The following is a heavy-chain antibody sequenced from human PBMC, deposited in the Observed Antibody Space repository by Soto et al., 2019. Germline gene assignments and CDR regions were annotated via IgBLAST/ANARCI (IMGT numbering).Heavy chain of an antibody. Sequence: QVQLVQSGAEVKKSGSSVKVSCKASGGTFSSYAISWVRQAPGQGLEWMGGIIPIFGTANYAQKFQGRVTITADESTSTAYMELSSLRSEDTAVYYCASSERIQQYYYYGMDVWGQGTTVTVSS. CDR2: IIPIFGTA. D-gene: IGHD5-18*01. CDR3: ASSERIQQYYYYGMDV. CDR1: GGTFSSYA. J-gene: IGHJ6*02. V-gene: IGHV1-69*01.